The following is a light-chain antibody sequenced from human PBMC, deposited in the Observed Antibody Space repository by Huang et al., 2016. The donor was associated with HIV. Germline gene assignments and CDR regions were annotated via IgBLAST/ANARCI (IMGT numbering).Light chain of an antibody. V-gene: IGKV3-11*01. CDR2: DAS. Sequence: IVLTQSPATLSWYLGERVALSCRASQNVGNHLAWYQQRPGQAPRLLIYDASNRVPGVPARFSGSGSGTDFTLTISTLEPEDFALYYCQQHDNWLTFGGGTKLEV. CDR1: QNVGNH. CDR3: QQHDNWLT. J-gene: IGKJ4*01.